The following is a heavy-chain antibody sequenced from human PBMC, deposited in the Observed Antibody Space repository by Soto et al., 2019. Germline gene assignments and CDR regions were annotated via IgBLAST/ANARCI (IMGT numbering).Heavy chain of an antibody. CDR3: AKDAAIAAAERFDS. CDR1: GFTLNTYA. D-gene: IGHD6-13*01. J-gene: IGHJ4*02. CDR2: ISGSVGKT. Sequence: EVQLLESGGGLVQPGGSLRLSCAASGFTLNTYAMNWVRQAPGKGLEWVSGISGSVGKTYYADSVKGRFTISKDNSKNTLYLQMNSLKAADTAVYYCAKDAAIAAAERFDSWGQGTLVTVSS. V-gene: IGHV3-23*01.